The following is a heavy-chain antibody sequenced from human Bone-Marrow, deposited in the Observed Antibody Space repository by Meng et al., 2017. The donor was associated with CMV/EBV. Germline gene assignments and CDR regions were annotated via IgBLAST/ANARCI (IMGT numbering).Heavy chain of an antibody. Sequence: ASVKVSCKASGYTFADYDIHWVRQATGQGLEWMGWIKSDSDDTGYAQKFQGRVTMTRDTSISTAYMELSSLTSEDTAVYYCARGTRRGSPRPFDYWGQGTLVTVSS. V-gene: IGHV1-8*01. CDR1: GYTFADYD. CDR2: IKSDSDDT. J-gene: IGHJ4*02. CDR3: ARGTRRGSPRPFDY. D-gene: IGHD3-10*01.